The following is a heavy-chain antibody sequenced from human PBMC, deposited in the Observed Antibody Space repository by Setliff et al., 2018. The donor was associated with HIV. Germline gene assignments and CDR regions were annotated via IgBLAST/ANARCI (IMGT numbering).Heavy chain of an antibody. CDR1: GGSISRSYW. CDR3: ARVPYTNSWGTFDS. CDR2: IYHSGRT. V-gene: IGHV4-4*02. Sequence: SETLSLTCAVSGGSISRSYWRSWVRQPPGEGLEWIGEIYHSGRTNYNPSLESRVTISVDKSKKQISLKLSSVTAAATAVYFCARVPYTNSWGTFDSWCQGTLVTVSS. D-gene: IGHD6-6*01. J-gene: IGHJ4*02.